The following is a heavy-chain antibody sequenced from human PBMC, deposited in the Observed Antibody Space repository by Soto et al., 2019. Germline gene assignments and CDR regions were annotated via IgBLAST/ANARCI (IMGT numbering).Heavy chain of an antibody. J-gene: IGHJ3*02. CDR3: ARDGGPWYSSRWPHDALDT. CDR2: IWYDGSTK. Sequence: QPGGSLRLSCAASGFIFRSYGMHWVRQAPGKGPEWVAVIWYDGSTKYYADSVKGRFTISRDNPKNTLYLQMNSLRAEDTAVYYCARDGGPWYSSRWPHDALDTWGQGTMVTVSS. V-gene: IGHV3-33*01. D-gene: IGHD6-13*01. CDR1: GFIFRSYG.